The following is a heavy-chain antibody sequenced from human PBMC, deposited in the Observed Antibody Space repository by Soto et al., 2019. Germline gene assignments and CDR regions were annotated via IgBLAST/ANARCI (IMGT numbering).Heavy chain of an antibody. D-gene: IGHD3-16*01. CDR1: GVTFKDYG. Sequence: HPGGSLRLSCGAPGVTFKDYGMHWVRQAPGKGLEWVAVISYDGKQTYYADSVKGRFTIPKDKSKRTLFLQMNSLRVDDTAVYYCARDGWGSNWYFDLWGRGTLVTVSS. V-gene: IGHV3-30*03. CDR2: ISYDGKQT. J-gene: IGHJ2*01. CDR3: ARDGWGSNWYFDL.